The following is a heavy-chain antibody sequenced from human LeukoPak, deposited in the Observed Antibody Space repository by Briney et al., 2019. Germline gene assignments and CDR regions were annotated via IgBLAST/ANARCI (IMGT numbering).Heavy chain of an antibody. D-gene: IGHD3-9*01. CDR3: ARVAFGRYFDWLLSRTYYYYGMDV. J-gene: IGHJ6*02. CDR2: MNPNSGNT. V-gene: IGHV1-8*01. CDR1: GYTFTSYD. Sequence: ASVKVSCKASGYTFTSYDINWLRQAAAQGRDWMGWMNPNSGNTGYAQKFQGRVTMTRNPSISTAYMELSSMRSEDTGVYYCARVAFGRYFDWLLSRTYYYYGMDVWGQGTTVTVSS.